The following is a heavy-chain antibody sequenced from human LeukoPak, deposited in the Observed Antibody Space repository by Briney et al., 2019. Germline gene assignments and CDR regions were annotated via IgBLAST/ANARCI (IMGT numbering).Heavy chain of an antibody. V-gene: IGHV4-34*01. CDR2: INHSGST. D-gene: IGHD5-18*01. CDR1: GGSFSGYY. J-gene: IGHJ4*02. Sequence: PPETLSLTCAVYGGSFSGYYGSWIRQPPGNGREWIGEINHSGSTNYNPSSRSRVTKSVDTSKNQFSLKLSAVTAADTAVYYCARGGGYGYGLGYWGQGTLVTVSS. CDR3: ARGGGYGYGLGY.